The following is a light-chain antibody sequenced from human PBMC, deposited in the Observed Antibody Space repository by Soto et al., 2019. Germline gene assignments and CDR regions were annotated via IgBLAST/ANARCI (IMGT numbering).Light chain of an antibody. CDR3: QTWGSGIVV. Sequence: QLVLTQSPSASASLGASVKLTCTLSSGHSNYAIAWHQQQPEKAPRYLMKLNSDGSHNKGDGTPDRFSGSSSGAERYLIISSLQSEDEADYYCQTWGSGIVVFGGGTKVTVL. CDR1: SGHSNYA. J-gene: IGLJ2*01. CDR2: LNSDGSH. V-gene: IGLV4-69*02.